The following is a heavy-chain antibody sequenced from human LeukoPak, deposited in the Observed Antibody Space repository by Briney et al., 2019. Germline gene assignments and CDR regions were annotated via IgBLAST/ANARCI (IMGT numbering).Heavy chain of an antibody. CDR1: GYTFTSYD. CDR3: ARGSSTYYYSDY. D-gene: IGHD6-6*01. Sequence: ASVKVSCKASGYTFTSYDINWVRQATGQGLEWMGWMNPNSGNTGYAQKFQGRVTMTRNTSISIAYMELSSLRSEDTAVYYCARGSSTYYYSDYWGQGTLVTVSS. V-gene: IGHV1-8*01. J-gene: IGHJ4*02. CDR2: MNPNSGNT.